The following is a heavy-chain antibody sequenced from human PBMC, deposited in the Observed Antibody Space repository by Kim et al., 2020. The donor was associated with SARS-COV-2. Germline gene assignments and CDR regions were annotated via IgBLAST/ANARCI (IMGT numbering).Heavy chain of an antibody. CDR3: ARGTRPLRKTNFGVVNYY. D-gene: IGHD3-3*01. Sequence: ASVKVSCKASGYTFTSYDINWGRQATGQGLEWMGWMNPNSGNTGYAQKFQGRGNMTRNTSIRTAYMELSSLRYEDTAVYYCARGTRPLRKTNFGVVNYY. J-gene: IGHJ6*01. CDR1: GYTFTSYD. V-gene: IGHV1-8*01. CDR2: MNPNSGNT.